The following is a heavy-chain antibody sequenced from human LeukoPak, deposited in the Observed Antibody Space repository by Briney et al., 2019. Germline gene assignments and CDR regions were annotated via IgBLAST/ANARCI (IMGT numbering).Heavy chain of an antibody. CDR2: IYTSGST. D-gene: IGHD3-3*01. CDR1: GGSISSGSYY. Sequence: SETLSLTCTVSGGSISSGSYYWSWIRQPAGKGLEWIGRIYTSGSTNYNPSLKSRVNISVDTSKNQFSLKLSSVTAADTAVYYCARGQVSLYDFWSGYFDYWGQGTLVTVSS. V-gene: IGHV4-61*02. J-gene: IGHJ4*02. CDR3: ARGQVSLYDFWSGYFDY.